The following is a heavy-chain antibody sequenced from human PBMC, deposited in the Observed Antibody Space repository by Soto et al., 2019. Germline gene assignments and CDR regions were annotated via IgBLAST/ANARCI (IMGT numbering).Heavy chain of an antibody. Sequence: ASVTVCCKASGGTFSSYAMSWVRQAPGQGLEWMGGIIPILGTANYAQKFQGRVTITADESTSTAYMELSSLRSEDTAVYYCARSSGDCSGGSCYLRRYYYYYYGMDVWGQGTTVTVSS. J-gene: IGHJ6*02. CDR1: GGTFSSYA. D-gene: IGHD2-15*01. CDR2: IIPILGTA. CDR3: ARSSGDCSGGSCYLRRYYYYYYGMDV. V-gene: IGHV1-69*13.